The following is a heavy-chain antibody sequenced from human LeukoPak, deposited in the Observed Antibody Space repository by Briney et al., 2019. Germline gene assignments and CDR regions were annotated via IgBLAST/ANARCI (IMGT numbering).Heavy chain of an antibody. CDR3: ARQLGYCSAGTCYFDS. CDR1: GFTFNSYA. CDR2: IASGRSP. V-gene: IGHV3-23*05. Sequence: QPGGSLRLSCAASGFTFNSYAMAWVRQAPGKGLEWVSSIASGRSPSYADSLEGRLTMSSDNAKNTLYLQMDNLRAEDTAIYYCARQLGYCSAGTCYFDSWGQGTQVAVSS. J-gene: IGHJ4*02. D-gene: IGHD2-15*01.